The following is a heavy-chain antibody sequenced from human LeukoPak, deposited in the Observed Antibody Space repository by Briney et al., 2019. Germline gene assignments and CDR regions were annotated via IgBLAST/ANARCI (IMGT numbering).Heavy chain of an antibody. D-gene: IGHD6-19*01. Sequence: KPSETLSLTCTVSGGSISSYYWSWIRQPAGKGLEWMGRIYTSGSTNYNPSLKSRVTISVDKPKNQFSLKLSSVTAADTAVYYCARDQRSGIAVAGFDYWGQGTLVTVSS. CDR1: GGSISSYY. CDR2: IYTSGST. CDR3: ARDQRSGIAVAGFDY. J-gene: IGHJ4*02. V-gene: IGHV4-4*07.